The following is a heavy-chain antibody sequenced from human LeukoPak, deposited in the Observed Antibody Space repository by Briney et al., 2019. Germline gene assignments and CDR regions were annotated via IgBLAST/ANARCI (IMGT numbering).Heavy chain of an antibody. D-gene: IGHD2-21*01. J-gene: IGHJ4*02. CDR2: IYSTGRS. Sequence: SETLSLTCTVSGGSISNYFWSWVRQPAGKGLERIGRIYSTGRSDYNPSLKSRITMSVDTSKSQFSLKLSSVTAADTAVYYCARGVVIAPQTFDYWGQGILVTVSS. V-gene: IGHV4-4*07. CDR1: GGSISNYF. CDR3: ARGVVIAPQTFDY.